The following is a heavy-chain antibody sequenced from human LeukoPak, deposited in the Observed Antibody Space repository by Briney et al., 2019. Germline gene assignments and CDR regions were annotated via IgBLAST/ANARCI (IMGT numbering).Heavy chain of an antibody. CDR1: GGSISSYY. Sequence: SETLSLTCTVSGGSISSYYWSWIRQPPGKGLEWIGYIYYSGSTNYNPSLKSRVTISVDTSKNQFSLKLSSVTAADTAAYYCARHPYSSSWFDYWGQGTLITVSS. CDR2: IYYSGST. D-gene: IGHD6-13*01. V-gene: IGHV4-59*08. CDR3: ARHPYSSSWFDY. J-gene: IGHJ4*02.